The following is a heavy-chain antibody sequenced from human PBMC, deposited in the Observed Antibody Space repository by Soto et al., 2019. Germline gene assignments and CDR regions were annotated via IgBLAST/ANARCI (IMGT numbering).Heavy chain of an antibody. Sequence: QVQLVQSGAEVKKPGSSVKVSCKASGGTFSSYAISWVRQAPGQGLEGMEGIIPIFGTANYAQKFQGRVTITAEKSTSTAYVELSSLRSEDTAVYYCARVGTTVTSCFDYWGQGTLVTVSS. J-gene: IGHJ4*02. V-gene: IGHV1-69*06. D-gene: IGHD4-4*01. CDR2: IIPIFGTA. CDR3: ARVGTTVTSCFDY. CDR1: GGTFSSYA.